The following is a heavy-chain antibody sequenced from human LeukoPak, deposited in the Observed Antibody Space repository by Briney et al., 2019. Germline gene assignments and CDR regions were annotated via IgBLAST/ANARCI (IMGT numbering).Heavy chain of an antibody. CDR3: AKEQSSGWYRTADY. CDR2: ASRDGVSQ. V-gene: IGHV3-30*18. CDR1: GFTFETHD. D-gene: IGHD6-19*01. Sequence: GGSLRLSCAASGFTFETHDMHWVRRAPGKGLEWVGVASRDGVSQNYGDSVEGRFTISRDQSDNTLFLQMNSLRPEDTAIYYCAKEQSSGWYRTADYWGQGTLVSVSS. J-gene: IGHJ4*02.